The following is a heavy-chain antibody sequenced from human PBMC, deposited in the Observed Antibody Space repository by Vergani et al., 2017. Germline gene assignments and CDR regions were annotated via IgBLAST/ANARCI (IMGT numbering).Heavy chain of an antibody. V-gene: IGHV3-48*04. CDR2: ISSSSSTI. D-gene: IGHD3-22*01. Sequence: EVQLVESGGGLVQPGGSLRLSCAASGFTFSSYSMNWVRQAPGKGLEWVSDISSSSSTIYYADSVKGRFTISRDNAKNSLYLQMNSLRAEDTAVYYCARGVYYDSSGYYGNYWGQGTLVTVSS. J-gene: IGHJ4*02. CDR3: ARGVYYDSSGYYGNY. CDR1: GFTFSSYS.